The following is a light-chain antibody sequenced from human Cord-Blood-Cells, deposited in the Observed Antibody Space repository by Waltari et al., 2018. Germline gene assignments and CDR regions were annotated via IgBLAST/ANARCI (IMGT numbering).Light chain of an antibody. Sequence: QSVLTQPPSASGTPGQRVTIPSSGSSTNIGSNTVTWYQQLPGTAPKLLIYSNNRRPSGVPDRFSGSKSGTSASLAISGLQSEDEADYYCAAWDDSLNGLVFGGGTKLTVL. CDR2: SNN. J-gene: IGLJ3*02. CDR3: AAWDDSLNGLV. CDR1: STNIGSNT. V-gene: IGLV1-44*01.